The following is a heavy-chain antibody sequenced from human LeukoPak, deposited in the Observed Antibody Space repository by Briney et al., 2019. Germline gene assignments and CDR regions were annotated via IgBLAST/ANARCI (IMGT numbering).Heavy chain of an antibody. Sequence: ASVRVSCKASGGTFSSYAISWVRQAPGQGLEWMGRIIPILGIANYAQKFQGRVTITADKSTSTAYMELSSLRSEDTAVYYCGGAFGGVIVSADWGQGTLVTVSS. D-gene: IGHD3-16*02. CDR3: GGAFGGVIVSAD. V-gene: IGHV1-69*04. CDR1: GGTFSSYA. CDR2: IIPILGIA. J-gene: IGHJ4*02.